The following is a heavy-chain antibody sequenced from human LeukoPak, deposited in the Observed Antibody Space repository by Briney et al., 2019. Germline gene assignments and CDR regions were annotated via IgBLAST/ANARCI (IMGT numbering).Heavy chain of an antibody. D-gene: IGHD4-17*01. V-gene: IGHV3-21*01. Sequence: GGSLRLSCAASGFTFSSYSMNWVRQAPGEGLEWVSSISSSSSYIYYADSVKGRFTISRDNAKNSLYLQMNSLRAEDTAVYYCARVGTTVTSVDYWGQGTLVTASS. J-gene: IGHJ4*02. CDR3: ARVGTTVTSVDY. CDR1: GFTFSSYS. CDR2: ISSSSSYI.